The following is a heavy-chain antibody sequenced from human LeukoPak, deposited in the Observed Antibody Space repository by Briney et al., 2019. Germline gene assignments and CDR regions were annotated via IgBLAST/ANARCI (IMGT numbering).Heavy chain of an antibody. Sequence: PRGSLRLSCAASGFTFSSYWMSWVRQAPGKGLEWVANIKQDGSEKYYVDSVKGRFTISRDNAKNSLYLQMNSLRAEDTAVYYCARERAYLFDSSGYYLWGQGTLVNGSS. J-gene: IGHJ5*02. D-gene: IGHD3-22*01. V-gene: IGHV3-7*01. CDR1: GFTFSSYW. CDR3: ARERAYLFDSSGYYL. CDR2: IKQDGSEK.